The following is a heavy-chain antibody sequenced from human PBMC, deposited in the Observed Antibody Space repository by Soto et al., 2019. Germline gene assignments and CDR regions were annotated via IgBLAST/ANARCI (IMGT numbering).Heavy chain of an antibody. Sequence: PSETLSLTCTVSVGSMSTYYWSWIRQSPGKGLEWLGYIYYNGHTNYNPSPKSRVTITVDTPKNQFSLKVTSVTAADTAVYFCARGRDWLIPYFFDYWGQGTLVTVSS. CDR3: ARGRDWLIPYFFDY. V-gene: IGHV4-59*01. J-gene: IGHJ4*02. D-gene: IGHD3-9*01. CDR1: VGSMSTYY. CDR2: IYYNGHT.